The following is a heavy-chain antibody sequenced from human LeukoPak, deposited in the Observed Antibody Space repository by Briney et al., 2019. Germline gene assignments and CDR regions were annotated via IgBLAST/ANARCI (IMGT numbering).Heavy chain of an antibody. J-gene: IGHJ4*02. CDR3: ARGYYGDPSQVYYFDY. V-gene: IGHV3-23*01. CDR1: GFTFSSDA. D-gene: IGHD4-17*01. Sequence: GGSLRLSCAASGFTFSSDAMSWVRQAPGKGLEWVSAISGSGGSTYYADSVKGRFTISRDNAKNSLYLQMNSLRAEDTAVYYCARGYYGDPSQVYYFDYWGQGTLVTVSS. CDR2: ISGSGGST.